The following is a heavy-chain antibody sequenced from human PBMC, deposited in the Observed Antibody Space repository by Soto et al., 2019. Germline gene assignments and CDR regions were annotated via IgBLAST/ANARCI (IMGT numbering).Heavy chain of an antibody. CDR1: GFTFSSYA. J-gene: IGHJ4*02. CDR2: VSISSDGP. CDR3: ARNYFFDT. Sequence: GGSLRLSCAASGFTFSSYAMSWVRQAPGRGLEWVSSVSISSDGPYYADSVKGRFTISRDNSKNTLYLQLNGLRGEDTATYYCARNYFFDTWGQGTPLTVSS. V-gene: IGHV3-23*01.